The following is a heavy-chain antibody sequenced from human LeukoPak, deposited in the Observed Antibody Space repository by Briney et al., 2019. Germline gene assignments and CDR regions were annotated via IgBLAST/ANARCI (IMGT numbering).Heavy chain of an antibody. V-gene: IGHV3-53*01. D-gene: IGHD3-10*02. J-gene: IGHJ4*02. Sequence: PGGSLRLSCAASGFTVSSNYMSWVRQAPGKGLEWVSVVYNDGSTYYADSVKGRFTISRDNSKNTLYLQMNSLRAEDTAMYFCARGCSTVSAGYYWGQGTLVTVSS. CDR1: GFTVSSNY. CDR3: ARGCSTVSAGYY. CDR2: VYNDGST.